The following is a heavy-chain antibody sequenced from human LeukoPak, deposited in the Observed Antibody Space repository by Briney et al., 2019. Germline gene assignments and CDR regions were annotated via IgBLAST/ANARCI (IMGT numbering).Heavy chain of an antibody. J-gene: IGHJ4*02. CDR3: ARVGGSYYDILTGYYHPQDFDY. CDR2: ISAYNGNT. V-gene: IGHV1-18*01. D-gene: IGHD3-9*01. Sequence: ASVKVSCKASGYTFTSYGISWVRQAPGQGLEWMGWISAYNGNTNYAQKLQGRVTMTTDTSTSTAYMELRSLRSDDTAVYYCARVGGSYYDILTGYYHPQDFDYWGQGTLVTVSS. CDR1: GYTFTSYG.